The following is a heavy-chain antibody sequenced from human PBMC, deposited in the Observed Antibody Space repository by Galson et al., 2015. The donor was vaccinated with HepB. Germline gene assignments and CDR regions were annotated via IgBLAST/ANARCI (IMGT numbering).Heavy chain of an antibody. D-gene: IGHD3-16*02. CDR3: ARLDYDYIWGSYRSLPFDY. J-gene: IGHJ4*02. Sequence: SVKVSCKASGYTFTGYYMHWVRQAPGQGLEWMGRINPNSGGTNYAQKFQGRVTMTRDTSISTAYMELSRLRSDDTAVYYCARLDYDYIWGSYRSLPFDYWGQGTLVTVSS. CDR2: INPNSGGT. V-gene: IGHV1-2*06. CDR1: GYTFTGYY.